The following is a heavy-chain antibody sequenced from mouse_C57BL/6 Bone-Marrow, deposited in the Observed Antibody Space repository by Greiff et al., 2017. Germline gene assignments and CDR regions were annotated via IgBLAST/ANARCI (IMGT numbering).Heavy chain of an antibody. CDR2: IWTGGGT. J-gene: IGHJ4*01. CDR1: GFSLTSYA. Sequence: VKLVESGPGLVAPSQSLSITCTVSGFSLTSYAISWVRQPPGKGLEWLGVIWTGGGTNYNSALKSRLSISKDNSKSQVFLKMNSLQTDDTARYYCASPIYYYGSSYAMDYWGQGTSVTVSS. V-gene: IGHV2-9-1*01. CDR3: ASPIYYYGSSYAMDY. D-gene: IGHD1-1*01.